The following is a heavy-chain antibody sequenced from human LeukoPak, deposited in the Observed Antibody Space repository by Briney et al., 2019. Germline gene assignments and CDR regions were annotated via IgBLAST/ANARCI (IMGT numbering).Heavy chain of an antibody. CDR3: ARGSENPFYFDY. D-gene: IGHD1-14*01. CDR1: GFTFSDYS. Sequence: PGGSLRLSCAASGFTFSDYSMTWIRQGPEKRLDWVSYITRRGDTRFYADSVKGRFTISRDNANNSLYLQMNSLTAADTAVYYCARGSENPFYFDYWGQGTLVTVSS. CDR2: ITRRGDTR. V-gene: IGHV3-11*04. J-gene: IGHJ4*02.